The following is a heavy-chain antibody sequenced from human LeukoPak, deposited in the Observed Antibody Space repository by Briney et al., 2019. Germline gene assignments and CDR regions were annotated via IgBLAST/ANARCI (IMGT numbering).Heavy chain of an antibody. CDR3: ARGSGRNVMVDW. V-gene: IGHV3-49*03. CDR1: GFTFADFT. CDR2: IRSKIFGGAP. D-gene: IGHD6-19*01. Sequence: PGRSLRLSCSVSGFTFADFTMSWFRQSPGQGLEWVGFIRSKIFGGAPEHAASVAARFIISRDDSKNIAYLQMNSLQAEDTAVYYCARGSGRNVMVDWCGQGTLVTVSS. J-gene: IGHJ4*02.